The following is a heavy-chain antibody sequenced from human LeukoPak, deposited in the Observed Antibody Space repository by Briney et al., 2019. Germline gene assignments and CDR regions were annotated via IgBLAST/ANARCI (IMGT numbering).Heavy chain of an antibody. D-gene: IGHD3-10*01. CDR1: GGSISSYS. V-gene: IGHV4-59*08. Sequence: PSETLSLTCTVSGGSISSYSWSWVRQPPGKGLEWTAYMSYSGTTNYNPSLKSRVTISVDTSKKQFSLKLSSVTAADTAVYYCARHEGKLRFGETAMNYWGQGTLVTVSS. CDR2: MSYSGTT. J-gene: IGHJ4*02. CDR3: ARHEGKLRFGETAMNY.